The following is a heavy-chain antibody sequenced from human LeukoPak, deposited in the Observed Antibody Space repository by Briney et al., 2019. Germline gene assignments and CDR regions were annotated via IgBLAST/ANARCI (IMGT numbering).Heavy chain of an antibody. D-gene: IGHD1-26*01. CDR2: IGGSGSNT. V-gene: IGHV3-23*01. Sequence: GGSLRLSCAASGFTFSSYAMSWVRQAPGKGLEWVSTIGGSGSNTYYADSVKGRFTISRDNSKNTLYLQMSRLTGEDTAVYYCAKGQFASGELLRFDYWGQGTLVTVSS. CDR1: GFTFSSYA. J-gene: IGHJ4*02. CDR3: AKGQFASGELLRFDY.